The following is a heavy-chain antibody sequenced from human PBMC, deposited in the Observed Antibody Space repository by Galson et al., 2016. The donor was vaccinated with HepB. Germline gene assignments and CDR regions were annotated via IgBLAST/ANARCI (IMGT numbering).Heavy chain of an antibody. J-gene: IGHJ5*02. Sequence: SLRLSCAASGFTFSTYAMHWVRQAPGKGLEWVAMISYDGTIKYYSDLVKGRFTISRDNAKNTLYLQMTGLSAEDTAVYYCARETTRLGVAIRGNWFDPWGQGTLVTVSS. CDR3: ARETTRLGVAIRGNWFDP. D-gene: IGHD3-3*01. CDR1: GFTFSTYA. V-gene: IGHV3-30*04. CDR2: ISYDGTIK.